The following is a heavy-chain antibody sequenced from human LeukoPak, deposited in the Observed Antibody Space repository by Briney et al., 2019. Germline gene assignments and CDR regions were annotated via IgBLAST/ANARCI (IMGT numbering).Heavy chain of an antibody. CDR3: ARAPPGYCSGGSCSRPLDL. CDR2: TSASGAST. V-gene: IGHV3-23*01. CDR1: GFTFSSYG. D-gene: IGHD2-15*01. Sequence: GGSLRLSCAASGFTFSSYGMSWVRQAPGKGLEWVSATSASGASTYYADSVKGRFTISRANSKNTLYLQMNSLRAEDTAVYYCARAPPGYCSGGSCSRPLDLWGQGTLVTVSS. J-gene: IGHJ5*02.